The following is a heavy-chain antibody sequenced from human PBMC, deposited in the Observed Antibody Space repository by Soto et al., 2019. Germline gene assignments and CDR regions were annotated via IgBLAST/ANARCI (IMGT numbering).Heavy chain of an antibody. CDR2: IYHTGST. V-gene: IGHV4-31*03. CDR1: GGSISSVDYY. CDR3: AREQVPTLGYYGMDV. Sequence: QVQLQESGPGLVKPSQTLSLTCTVSGGSISSVDYYWNWIRQLPGKGLEWIGYIYHTGSTYYNPSLKSRLLILVDTSKNQFSLRLTALTAADTAVYYCAREQVPTLGYYGMDVWGQGTTVTVSS. J-gene: IGHJ6*02.